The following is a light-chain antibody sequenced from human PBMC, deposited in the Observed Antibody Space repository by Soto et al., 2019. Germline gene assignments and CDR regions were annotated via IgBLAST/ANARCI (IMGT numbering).Light chain of an antibody. CDR3: QQYNSYPYT. Sequence: DIQMTQSPSTLSASVGDRVTITCRASQSISSWLAWYQQKPGKAPKLLIYDASSLESGVPSRFSGSGSGTQFTLTFSSLQPDDFATYCCQQYNSYPYTFGQGTKLEIK. CDR2: DAS. J-gene: IGKJ2*01. CDR1: QSISSW. V-gene: IGKV1-5*01.